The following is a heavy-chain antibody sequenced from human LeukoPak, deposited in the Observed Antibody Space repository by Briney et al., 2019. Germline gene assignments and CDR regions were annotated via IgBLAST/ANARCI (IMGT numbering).Heavy chain of an antibody. CDR1: VGSLSTAGYY. CDR2: ISSNGQT. CDR3: ARGAEYVYYFDY. D-gene: IGHD2-2*01. Sequence: PSQTLSLTCTVSVGSLSTAGYYCGWGRQNPGKGVESIGYISSNGQTYYNPSLKSQLTLSADTSYNQFSLKVTSLTAADTAVYYCARGAEYVYYFDYWGQGSLVTVSS. J-gene: IGHJ4*02. V-gene: IGHV4-31*01.